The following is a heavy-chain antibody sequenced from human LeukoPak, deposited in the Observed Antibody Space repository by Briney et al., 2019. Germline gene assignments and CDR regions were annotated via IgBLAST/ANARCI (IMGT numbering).Heavy chain of an antibody. CDR3: AKDPGDFDWLFNY. CDR1: GFTFSSYA. J-gene: IGHJ4*02. D-gene: IGHD3-9*01. V-gene: IGHV3-23*01. CDR2: ISGSGGST. Sequence: GGSLRLSCAASGFTFSSYAMSWVRQAPGKGLECVSAISGSGGSTYYADSVKGRFTISRDNSKNTLYLQMNSLRAEDTAVYYCAKDPGDFDWLFNYWGQGTLVTVSS.